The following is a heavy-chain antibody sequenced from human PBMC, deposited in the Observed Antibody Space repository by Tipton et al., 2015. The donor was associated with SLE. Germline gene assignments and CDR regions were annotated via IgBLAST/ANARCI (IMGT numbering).Heavy chain of an antibody. CDR2: IHYSGST. CDR1: GDSISNYY. Sequence: TLSLTCSVSGDSISNYYWDWIRQPPGKGLEWIASIHYSGSTYYHPSLKSRVTMSVHTSKNQFSLNLSSVTATDTAIYYCARHDYYDSSGPEVDYWGQGALVAVSS. CDR3: ARHDYYDSSGPEVDY. D-gene: IGHD3-22*01. J-gene: IGHJ4*02. V-gene: IGHV4-39*01.